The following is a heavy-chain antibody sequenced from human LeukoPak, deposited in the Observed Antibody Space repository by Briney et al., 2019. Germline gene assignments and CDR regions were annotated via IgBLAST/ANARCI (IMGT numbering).Heavy chain of an antibody. CDR1: GGSISSYY. V-gene: IGHV4-59*08. J-gene: IGHJ5*02. D-gene: IGHD2-21*02. CDR2: IYYSGGT. Sequence: AETLSLTCSVSGGSISSYYWSWIRQPPGKGLEWIGYIYYSGGTNYNPSLKSRVTISVDTSKNQFSLKLSSVTAADTAVYYCARSMTRNRFDPWGQGTLVTVSS. CDR3: ARSMTRNRFDP.